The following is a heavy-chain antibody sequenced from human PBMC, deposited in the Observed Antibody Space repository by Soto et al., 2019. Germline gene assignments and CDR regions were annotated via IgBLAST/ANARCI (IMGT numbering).Heavy chain of an antibody. J-gene: IGHJ6*02. V-gene: IGHV1-69*01. CDR1: GGTFSSYA. D-gene: IGHD2-15*01. Sequence: QVQLVQSGAEVKKPGSSVKVSCKAPGGTFSSYAISWVRQAPGQGLEWMGGIIPIFGTANYAQKFQGRVTSTEDESTSTGYMELSSLRSEDTAVYYCARSQGGSSSLDIYYYYYYGMDVWGQGTTVTVSS. CDR3: ARSQGGSSSLDIYYYYYYGMDV. CDR2: IIPIFGTA.